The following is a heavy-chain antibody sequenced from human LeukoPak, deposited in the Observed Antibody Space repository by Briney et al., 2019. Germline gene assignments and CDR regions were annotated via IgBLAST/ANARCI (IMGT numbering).Heavy chain of an antibody. CDR2: ISYDGSNK. J-gene: IGHJ6*02. D-gene: IGHD3-10*01. CDR3: ARDLGTATGVWLRNGMDV. CDR1: GFTFSSYA. Sequence: GGSLRLSCAASGFTFSSYAMYWVRRAPGKGLEWVAVISYDGSNKYYADSVKGRFTISRDNSKNTLFLQMNSLRAEDTAMYYCARDLGTATGVWLRNGMDVWGQGTTVTVSS. V-gene: IGHV3-30-3*01.